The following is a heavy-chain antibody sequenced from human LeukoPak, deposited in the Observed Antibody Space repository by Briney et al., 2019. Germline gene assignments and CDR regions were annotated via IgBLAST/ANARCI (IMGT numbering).Heavy chain of an antibody. CDR1: GDTFSTSS. CDR3: ATDSHDSSGYFSIDY. CDR2: IIPIFDTA. J-gene: IGHJ4*02. V-gene: IGHV1-69*13. Sequence: ASVKVSCKASGDTFSTSSISWVRQAPGQGLEWMGGIIPIFDTANYAQKFQGTVTITADESTSTAYMELSSLKSEDTAVYFCATDSHDSSGYFSIDYWGQGTLVTASS. D-gene: IGHD3-22*01.